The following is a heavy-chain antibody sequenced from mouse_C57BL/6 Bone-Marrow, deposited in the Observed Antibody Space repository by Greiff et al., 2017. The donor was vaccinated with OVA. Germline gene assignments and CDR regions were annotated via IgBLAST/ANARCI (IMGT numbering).Heavy chain of an antibody. V-gene: IGHV1-52*01. Sequence: VQLQQPGAELVRPGSSVKLSCKASGYTFTSYWMHWVKQRPIQGLEWIGNIDPSDSETHYNQKFKDKATLTVDKSSSTAYMQLSSLTSEDSAVDYCASGYYYGSSNYWGQGTTLTVSS. CDR2: IDPSDSET. CDR3: ASGYYYGSSNY. CDR1: GYTFTSYW. J-gene: IGHJ2*01. D-gene: IGHD1-1*01.